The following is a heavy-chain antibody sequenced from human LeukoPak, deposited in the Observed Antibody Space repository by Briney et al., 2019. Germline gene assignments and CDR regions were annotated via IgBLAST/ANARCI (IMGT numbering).Heavy chain of an antibody. CDR2: IYKGRST. J-gene: IGHJ4*02. Sequence: PSQTLSLTCSVSGDSINMIVNYWSWIRHSPGRGPEWIGYIYKGRSTSYTPSLKNRVTISVDTSKKQFSLILESVTAADTAVYYCARVVVPAAIVYWGQGIPVNVSS. D-gene: IGHD2-15*01. V-gene: IGHV4-31*03. CDR1: GDSINMIVNY. CDR3: ARVVVPAAIVY.